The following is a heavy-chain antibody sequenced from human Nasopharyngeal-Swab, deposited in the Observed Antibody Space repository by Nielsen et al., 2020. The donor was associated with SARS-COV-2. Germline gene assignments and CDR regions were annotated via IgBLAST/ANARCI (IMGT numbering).Heavy chain of an antibody. CDR2: IVPALGLP. V-gene: IGHV1-69*10. Sequence: SVKVSCKTSGDTFTNSAISWVRQAPGQGLEWMGGIVPALGLPNYAQKFRGRVTISADRSTTTSYLELSSLRSEDTAIYYCAREEEYGAYDAPDYWGQGTLVTVSS. CDR3: AREEEYGAYDAPDY. J-gene: IGHJ4*02. CDR1: GDTFTNSA. D-gene: IGHD5-12*01.